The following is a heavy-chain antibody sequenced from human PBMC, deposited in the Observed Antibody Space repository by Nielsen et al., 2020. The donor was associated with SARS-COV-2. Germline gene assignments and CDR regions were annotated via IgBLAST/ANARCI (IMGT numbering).Heavy chain of an antibody. CDR3: VRDSSIVIWSGYPVD. CDR2: IKQDGSEK. D-gene: IGHD3-3*01. Sequence: GGSLRLSCAASGFTFNSYAISWVRQAPGKGLEWVANIKQDGSEKYYGDSVKGRFTISRDNAKNSLYLHMNSLRVEDTAVYYCVRDSSIVIWSGYPVDWGQGTLVTVSS. J-gene: IGHJ4*02. V-gene: IGHV3-7*01. CDR1: GFTFNSYA.